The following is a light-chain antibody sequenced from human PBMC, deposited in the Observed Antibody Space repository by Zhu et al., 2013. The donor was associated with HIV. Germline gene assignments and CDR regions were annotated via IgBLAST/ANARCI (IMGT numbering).Light chain of an antibody. CDR1: QGIINW. CDR2: KAS. J-gene: IGKJ4*01. Sequence: DIQMTQSPSTLSASVGDRVTITCRASQGIINWLAWYQQKPGKAPKLLIYKASNLESGVPSRFSGSGSGTDFTFTISSLQPEDIATYYCQQYGDLRLTFGGGTKMEI. CDR3: QQYGDLRLT. V-gene: IGKV1-5*03.